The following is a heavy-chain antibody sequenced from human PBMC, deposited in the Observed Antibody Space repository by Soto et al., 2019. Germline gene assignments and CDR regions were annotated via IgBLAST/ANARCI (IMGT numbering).Heavy chain of an antibody. CDR2: INGDGSST. D-gene: IGHD6-19*01. J-gene: IGHJ3*02. Sequence: RVGSLSLSSASSGFRLINFLLHLVRQAPGKGLVWVSRINGDGSSTGHADSVKGRFAISRDNAKNTLYLQMNSLRVEDTAVYYCARGSSGSFHIWGQGTMVTVSS. CDR3: ARGSSGSFHI. V-gene: IGHV3-74*01. CDR1: GFRLINFL.